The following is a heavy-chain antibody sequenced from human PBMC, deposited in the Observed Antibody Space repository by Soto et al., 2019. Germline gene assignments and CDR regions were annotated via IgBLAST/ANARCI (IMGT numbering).Heavy chain of an antibody. J-gene: IGHJ4*02. CDR3: ATMNGYFEY. V-gene: IGHV3-23*01. CDR1: GFRFSSYS. Sequence: GGSLRPSCADSGFRFSSYSMSWVRQTPGKGLEWVAAITATGDRTYYADSVTGRFTISRDNSKKTHYLQMTSLRAEDTAMYYCATMNGYFEYWGQGP. CDR2: ITATGDRT. D-gene: IGHD3-22*01.